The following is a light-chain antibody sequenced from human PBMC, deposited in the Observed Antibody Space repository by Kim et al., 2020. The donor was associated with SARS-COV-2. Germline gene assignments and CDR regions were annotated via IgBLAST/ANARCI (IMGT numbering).Light chain of an antibody. J-gene: IGLJ3*02. CDR2: RDT. Sequence: SVPLGQTATITFGASNIGSKMVHWYQQPPGQAPLMVIDRDTNRPSGIPERFSGSTSGNTATLTISRAQAGDEADYYCQVWDSNTWVFGGGTQLTVL. CDR3: QVWDSNTWV. V-gene: IGLV3-9*01. CDR1: NIGSKM.